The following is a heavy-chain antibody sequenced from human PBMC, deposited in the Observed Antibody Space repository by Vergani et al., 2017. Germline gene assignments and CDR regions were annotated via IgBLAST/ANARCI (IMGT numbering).Heavy chain of an antibody. CDR3: ARDVAAAGYYYGMDV. Sequence: EVQLVESGGGLVKPGGSLRLSCAASGFTFNSYSVNWVRQTPGKGLEWVSSIRSSGTYIYYADSVKGRFTISRDNAKNSLFLQMNSLRAEDTAVYYCARDVAAAGYYYGMDVWGQGTTVTVSS. J-gene: IGHJ6*02. D-gene: IGHD6-13*01. CDR1: GFTFNSYS. CDR2: IRSSGTYI. V-gene: IGHV3-21*01.